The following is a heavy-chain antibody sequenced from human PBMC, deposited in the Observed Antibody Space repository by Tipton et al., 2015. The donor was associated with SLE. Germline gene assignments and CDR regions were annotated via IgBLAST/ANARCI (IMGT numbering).Heavy chain of an antibody. Sequence: TPSLTCTVSDDSITTDYWTWIRQPPGKGLEYIGYVSYSGVTNSNPSLKSRVTISVDASKNQFSPKLSSVTAADTAVYYCARGPRQDWFDPWGQGTLVTVSS. J-gene: IGHJ5*02. CDR3: ARGPRQDWFDP. V-gene: IGHV4-59*08. CDR1: DDSITTDY. CDR2: VSYSGVT.